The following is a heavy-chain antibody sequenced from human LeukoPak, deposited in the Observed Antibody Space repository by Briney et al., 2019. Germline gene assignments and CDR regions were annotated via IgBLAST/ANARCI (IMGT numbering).Heavy chain of an antibody. CDR3: ARGVYDATYYFDY. CDR2: IWYDGSNK. CDR1: GESFSGYF. D-gene: IGHD6-13*01. Sequence: LSLTCAVYGESFSGYFWNWIRQSPGKGLEWVAVIWYDGSNKYYADSVKGRFTISRDNSKNTLYLQMNSLRAEDTAVYYCARGVYDATYYFDYWGQGTLVTVSS. J-gene: IGHJ4*02. V-gene: IGHV3-33*08.